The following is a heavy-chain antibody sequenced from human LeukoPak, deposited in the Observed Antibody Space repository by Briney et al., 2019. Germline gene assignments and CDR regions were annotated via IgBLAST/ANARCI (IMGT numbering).Heavy chain of an antibody. Sequence: SVKVSCKASGGTFSSYAISWVRQAPGQGLEWMGGIIPIFGTANYAQKFQGRVTITADESTSTAYMEPSSLRSEDTAVYYCARDSGRTYYFDYWGQGTLVTVSS. CDR1: GGTFSSYA. CDR3: ARDSGRTYYFDY. J-gene: IGHJ4*02. CDR2: IIPIFGTA. D-gene: IGHD3-10*01. V-gene: IGHV1-69*13.